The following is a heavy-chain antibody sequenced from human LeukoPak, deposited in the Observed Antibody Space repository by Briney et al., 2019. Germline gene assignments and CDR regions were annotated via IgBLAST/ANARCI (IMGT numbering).Heavy chain of an antibody. D-gene: IGHD2-2*01. J-gene: IGHJ6*02. Sequence: ASVKVSCKAFGYTFTSYGISWVRQAPGQGLEWMGWISAYNGNTNYAQKLQGRVTMTTDTSTSTAYMELRSLRSDDTAVYYCARDDVVVPAAINYYYYGMDVWGQGTTVTVSS. CDR3: ARDDVVVPAAINYYYYGMDV. V-gene: IGHV1-18*01. CDR1: GYTFTSYG. CDR2: ISAYNGNT.